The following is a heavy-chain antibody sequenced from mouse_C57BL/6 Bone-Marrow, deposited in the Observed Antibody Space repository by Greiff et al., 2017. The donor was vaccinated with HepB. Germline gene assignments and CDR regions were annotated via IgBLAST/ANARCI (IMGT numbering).Heavy chain of an antibody. CDR2: INPSDGDT. V-gene: IGHV1-74*01. D-gene: IGHD3-2*02. Sequence: QVQLQQSGAVLVKPGASVKVSCKASGYTFTSYYMHWVKQRPGQGLEWIGRINPSDGDTNYNQKFKGKATLTVDKASSTAYMQLSSLTSEDSAVYYCAIEAEACFDYWGQGTPLTVAS. J-gene: IGHJ2*01. CDR1: GYTFTSYY. CDR3: AIEAEACFDY.